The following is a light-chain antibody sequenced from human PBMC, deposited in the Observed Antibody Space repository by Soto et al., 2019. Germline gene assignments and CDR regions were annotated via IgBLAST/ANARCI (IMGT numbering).Light chain of an antibody. CDR2: SNN. CDR1: SSNIGSHT. V-gene: IGLV1-44*01. CDR3: AAWDDSLYGYV. Sequence: QSVLTQPPSASGTPGQRVTISCSGSSSNIGSHTVNWYQQLPGTAPKLLIYSNNQRPSGVPDRFSGSKSGTSASLAISGLQSEDEADYYCAAWDDSLYGYVFGTGTKLTVL. J-gene: IGLJ1*01.